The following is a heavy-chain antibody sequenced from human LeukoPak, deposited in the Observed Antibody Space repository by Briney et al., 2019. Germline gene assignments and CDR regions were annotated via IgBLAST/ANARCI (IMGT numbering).Heavy chain of an antibody. CDR3: AREGVPYCSGGSCYPNWFDP. J-gene: IGHJ5*02. V-gene: IGHV3-21*01. CDR1: GFTFSSYS. Sequence: GGSLRLSCAASGFTFSSYSMNWVRQAPGKGLEWVPSISSSSSYIYYADSVKGRFTISRDNAKNSLYLQMNSLRAEDTAVYYCAREGVPYCSGGSCYPNWFDPWGQGTLVTVSS. CDR2: ISSSSSYI. D-gene: IGHD2-15*01.